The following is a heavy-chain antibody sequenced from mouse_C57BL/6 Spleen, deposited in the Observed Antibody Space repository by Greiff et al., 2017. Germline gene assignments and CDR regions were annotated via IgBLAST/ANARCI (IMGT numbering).Heavy chain of an antibody. J-gene: IGHJ3*01. CDR3: ARWGDYEGFAY. CDR1: GYTFTDYY. CDR2: INPYNGGT. V-gene: IGHV1-19*01. Sequence: EVQLQQSGPVLVKPGASVKMSCKASGYTFTDYYMNWVKQSHGKSLEWIGVINPYNGGTSYNQKFKGKATLTVDKSSSTAYMELNSLTSEDSAVYYCARWGDYEGFAYWGQGTLVTVSA. D-gene: IGHD2-4*01.